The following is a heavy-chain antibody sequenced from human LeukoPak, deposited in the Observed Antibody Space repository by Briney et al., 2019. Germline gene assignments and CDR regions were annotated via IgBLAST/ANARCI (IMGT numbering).Heavy chain of an antibody. V-gene: IGHV4-39*01. CDR3: ASHAVRSQRSFDY. D-gene: IGHD4-11*01. CDR1: GGSISSSSYY. Sequence: SETLSLTCTVSGGSISSSSYYWGWIRQPPGKGLEWIGSIYYSGSTYYNPSLKSRVTISVDTSKNQFSLKLSSVTAADTAVYYCASHAVRSQRSFDYWGQGTLVTVSS. J-gene: IGHJ4*02. CDR2: IYYSGST.